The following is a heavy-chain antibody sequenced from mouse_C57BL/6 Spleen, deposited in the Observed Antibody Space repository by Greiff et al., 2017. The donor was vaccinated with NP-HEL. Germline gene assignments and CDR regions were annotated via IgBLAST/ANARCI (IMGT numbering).Heavy chain of an antibody. D-gene: IGHD1-1*01. CDR1: GYTFTDYY. V-gene: IGHV1-26*01. CDR2: INPNNGGT. CDR3: ARGKKSPIYGSRWYFDV. Sequence: EVQLQQSGPELVKPGASVKISCKASGYTFTDYYMNWVKQSHGKSLEWIGDINPNNGGTSYNQKFKGKATLTVDKSSSTAYMELRSLTSEDSAVYYCARGKKSPIYGSRWYFDVWGTGTTVTVSS. J-gene: IGHJ1*03.